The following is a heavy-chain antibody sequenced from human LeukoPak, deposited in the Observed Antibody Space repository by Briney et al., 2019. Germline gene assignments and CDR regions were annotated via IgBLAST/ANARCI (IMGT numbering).Heavy chain of an antibody. J-gene: IGHJ4*02. CDR3: ARETGYYGSGSGIDY. D-gene: IGHD3-10*01. CDR1: GGSISSYY. V-gene: IGHV4-4*07. CDR2: IYTSGST. Sequence: KPSETLSLTCTVSGGSISSYYWSWIRQPAGKGLEWIGRIYTSGSTNYNPSLKSRVTVSVDTSKNQFSLKLSSVTAADTAVYYCARETGYYGSGSGIDYWGQGTLVTVSS.